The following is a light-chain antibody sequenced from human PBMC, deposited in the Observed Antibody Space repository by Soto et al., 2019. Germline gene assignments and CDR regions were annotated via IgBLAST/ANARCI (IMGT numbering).Light chain of an antibody. J-gene: IGLJ2*01. CDR2: SNN. CDR1: ISNIGSKS. Sequence: QSALTQPPSVSGTPGQRVNMSCSGSISNIGSKSVIWYQHLPQTAPKLLIYSNNQRPSGVPGRFSGSKSGTSASLAISGLQSDDETQYYCAAWDDSLNVLVFGGGTKLTVL. V-gene: IGLV1-44*01. CDR3: AAWDDSLNVLV.